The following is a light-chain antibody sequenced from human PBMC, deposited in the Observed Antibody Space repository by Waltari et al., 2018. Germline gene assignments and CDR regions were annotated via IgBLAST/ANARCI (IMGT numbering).Light chain of an antibody. J-gene: IGLJ2*01. CDR3: ATWDDSLNAWI. V-gene: IGLV1-44*01. CDR2: GGD. CDR1: SSKFGRLV. Sequence: LTQPPSISGAPGLRVTISLSGGSSKFGRLVVNWYPQVPGTTPKLLMYGGDQRPSGVSDRFSGSKSGTSASLAITGLLSADEADYICATWDDSLNAWIFGGGTRLTVL.